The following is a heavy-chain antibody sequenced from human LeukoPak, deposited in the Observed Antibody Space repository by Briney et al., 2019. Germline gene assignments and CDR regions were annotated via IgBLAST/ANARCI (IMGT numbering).Heavy chain of an antibody. D-gene: IGHD3-22*01. CDR3: ARGPYYYDKFDY. Sequence: PSETLSLTCAVYGGSFSGYYWSWIRQPPGKGLEWIGEINHSGSTNYNPSLKSRVTISVDTSKNPFSLKLSSVTAADTAVYYCARGPYYYDKFDYWGQGTLVTVSS. J-gene: IGHJ4*02. V-gene: IGHV4-34*01. CDR1: GGSFSGYY. CDR2: INHSGST.